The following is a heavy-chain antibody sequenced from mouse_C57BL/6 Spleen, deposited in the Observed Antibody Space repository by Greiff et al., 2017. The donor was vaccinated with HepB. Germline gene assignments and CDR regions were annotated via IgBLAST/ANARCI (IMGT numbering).Heavy chain of an antibody. CDR2: IYPGDGDT. J-gene: IGHJ3*01. D-gene: IGHD2-1*01. CDR1: GYALRSSW. CDR3: ARWGNYGWFAY. V-gene: IGHV1-82*01. Sequence: QVQLKESGPELVKPGASVKISCKASGYALRSSWMNWVKQRPGKGLEWIGRIYPGDGDTNYNWKFKGKATLSADKSSSTAYMQLSSLTSEDSAVYYCARWGNYGWFAYWGQGTLVTVSA.